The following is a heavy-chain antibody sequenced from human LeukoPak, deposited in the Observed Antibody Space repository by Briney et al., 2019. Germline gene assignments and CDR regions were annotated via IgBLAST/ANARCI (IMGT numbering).Heavy chain of an antibody. CDR2: ISHSGST. Sequence: ASETLSLTCAVYGGSFSGYYWSWIRQPPGKGLEWIGEISHSGSTNYNPSLKSRVTISVDTSKNQFSLKLSSVTAADTAVYYCARGDYYDSSGYYYYFDYWGQGTLVTVSS. D-gene: IGHD3-22*01. CDR1: GGSFSGYY. CDR3: ARGDYYDSSGYYYYFDY. V-gene: IGHV4-34*01. J-gene: IGHJ4*02.